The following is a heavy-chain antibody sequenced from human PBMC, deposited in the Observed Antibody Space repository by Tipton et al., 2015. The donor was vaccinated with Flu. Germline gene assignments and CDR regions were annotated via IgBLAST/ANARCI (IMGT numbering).Heavy chain of an antibody. CDR2: ISGDGGGK. CDR1: GFTFRDYS. D-gene: IGHD4-23*01. CDR3: ARVGPGGVSDY. Sequence: GSLRLSCAASGFTFRDYSMHWVRQAPGKGLEYVSAISGDGGGKYYVDSVKDRFTISRDNSKNTLYLQMGSLRPEDMAVYYCARVGPGGVSDYWGQGALVTVSS. V-gene: IGHV3-64*02. J-gene: IGHJ4*02.